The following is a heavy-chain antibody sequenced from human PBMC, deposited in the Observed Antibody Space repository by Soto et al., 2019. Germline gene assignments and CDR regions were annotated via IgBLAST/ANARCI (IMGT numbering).Heavy chain of an antibody. Sequence: GGSLRLSCAASGFAVSSNYLSWVRQAPGKGLEWVSVIYSGGSTYYADSVKGRFTISRDNSKNTLYLQMNSLRAEDTAMYYCARDMYSSDYFVKWFEPWGQGTLVTVSS. CDR3: ARDMYSSDYFVKWFEP. V-gene: IGHV3-53*01. D-gene: IGHD6-19*01. CDR2: IYSGGST. CDR1: GFAVSSNY. J-gene: IGHJ5*02.